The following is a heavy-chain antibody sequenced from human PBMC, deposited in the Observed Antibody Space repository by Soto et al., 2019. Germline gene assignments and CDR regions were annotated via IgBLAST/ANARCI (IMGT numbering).Heavy chain of an antibody. Sequence: PGGSLSLSSAASGFTFSRYAMHWVREAPGKGLDRVGVISYDGSHKYYAESVKGRFTISRDNSKNTLYLQMNSLRAEDTAVYYCARDSYYSIIYPFQHWGQGTLVTVSS. D-gene: IGHD3-10*01. J-gene: IGHJ1*01. V-gene: IGHV3-30-3*01. CDR2: ISYDGSHK. CDR1: GFTFSRYA. CDR3: ARDSYYSIIYPFQH.